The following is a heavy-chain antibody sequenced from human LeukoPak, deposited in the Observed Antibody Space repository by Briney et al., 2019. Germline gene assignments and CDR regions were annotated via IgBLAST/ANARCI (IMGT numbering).Heavy chain of an antibody. CDR1: GYTFTGYY. CDR2: INPNSGGT. D-gene: IGHD1/OR15-1a*01. V-gene: IGHV1-2*02. Sequence: GASVKVSCKASGYTFTGYYMHWVRQAPGQGLEWMGWINPNSGGTNYAQKFQGRVTMTRDTSISTAYMELSRLRSDDTAVYYCARASYSLFEQKPNDYWGQGTLVTVSS. J-gene: IGHJ4*02. CDR3: ARASYSLFEQKPNDY.